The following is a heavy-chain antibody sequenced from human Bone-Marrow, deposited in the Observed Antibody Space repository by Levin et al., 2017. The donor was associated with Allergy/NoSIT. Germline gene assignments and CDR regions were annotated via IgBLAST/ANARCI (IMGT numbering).Heavy chain of an antibody. D-gene: IGHD2-8*01. J-gene: IGHJ3*02. Sequence: LSLTCAASAFTFSKYAMSWVRQAPGKGLEWVSGISVYDSTYHADSVKGRFTISRDNSKNMSDMQINSLRAEDTALYYCARDVLGLAYAYDIWGQGTMVTVSS. CDR2: ISVYDST. V-gene: IGHV3-23*01. CDR3: ARDVLGLAYAYDI. CDR1: AFTFSKYA.